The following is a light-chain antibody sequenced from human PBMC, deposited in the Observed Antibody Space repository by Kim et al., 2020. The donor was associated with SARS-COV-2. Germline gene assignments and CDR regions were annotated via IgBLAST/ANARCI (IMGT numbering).Light chain of an antibody. J-gene: IGLJ2*01. Sequence: GKTVTISCTPSRGSIASNYVQWYQQRPGSAPTTVIYEDNQRPSGVPDRFSGSIDSSSNSASLTISGLKTEDEADYYCQSYDSSNQVFGGGTQLTVL. CDR3: QSYDSSNQV. CDR1: RGSIASNY. V-gene: IGLV6-57*03. CDR2: EDN.